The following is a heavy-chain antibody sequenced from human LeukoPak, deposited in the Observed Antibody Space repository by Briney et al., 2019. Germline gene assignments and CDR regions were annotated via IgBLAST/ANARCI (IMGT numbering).Heavy chain of an antibody. V-gene: IGHV3-23*01. CDR2: ISGSGGST. CDR3: AKDLWGITFGGVIAA. D-gene: IGHD3-16*02. Sequence: GGSLRLSCAASGFTFSSYAMSWVRQAPGKGLEWVSAISGSGGSTYYADSVKGRFTISRDNSKSTLYLQMNSLRAEDTAVYYCAKDLWGITFGGVIAAWGQGTLVTVSS. J-gene: IGHJ4*02. CDR1: GFTFSSYA.